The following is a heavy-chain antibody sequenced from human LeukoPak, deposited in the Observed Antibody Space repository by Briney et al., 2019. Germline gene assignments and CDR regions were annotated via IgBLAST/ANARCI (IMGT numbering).Heavy chain of an antibody. CDR3: ARGYGDYGGWFDP. CDR2: AYDSGYIYDSVTT. CDR1: GGPISSFY. Sequence: PSETLSLTCTVSGGPISSFYWSWIRQPPGKGLEWIGYAYDSGYIYDSVTTNCNPSHRSRVTISLDTSKNQFSLKMTSMTAADTAVYYCARGYGDYGGWFDPWGQGTLVTVSS. D-gene: IGHD4-17*01. J-gene: IGHJ5*02. V-gene: IGHV4-59*01.